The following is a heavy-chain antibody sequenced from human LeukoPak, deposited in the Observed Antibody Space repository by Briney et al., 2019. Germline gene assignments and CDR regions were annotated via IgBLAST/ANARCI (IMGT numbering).Heavy chain of an antibody. CDR3: ARDRGGGYDLAS. V-gene: IGHV1-2*02. CDR2: INPKSGDL. D-gene: IGHD5-12*01. J-gene: IGHJ4*02. Sequence: ASVTVSCKASGYTFTDYYIHWVRQAPGQGLEWMGGINPKSGDLKHVQKFQGRVTMTRDTSISTAYLELSRLTSDDTAVYYCARDRGGGYDLASWGQGTLVTVSS. CDR1: GYTFTDYY.